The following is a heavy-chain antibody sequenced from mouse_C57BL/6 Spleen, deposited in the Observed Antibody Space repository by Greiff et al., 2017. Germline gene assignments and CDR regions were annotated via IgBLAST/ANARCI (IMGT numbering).Heavy chain of an antibody. CDR3: ARVDDYEN. J-gene: IGHJ3*01. V-gene: IGHV3-6*01. D-gene: IGHD2-4*01. CDR2: ISYDGSN. CDR1: GYSITSGYY. Sequence: DVKLQESGPGLVKPSQSLSLTCSVTGYSITSGYYWNWIRQFPGNKLEWMGYISYDGSNNYNPSLKNRISITRDTSKNQFFLKLNSVTTEDTATYYCARVDDYENWGQGTLVTVSA.